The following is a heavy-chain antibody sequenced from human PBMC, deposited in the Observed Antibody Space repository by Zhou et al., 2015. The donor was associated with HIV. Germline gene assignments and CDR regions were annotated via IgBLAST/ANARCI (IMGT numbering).Heavy chain of an antibody. CDR2: IIPMFGTS. Sequence: QVHLVQSGPEMKRPGSSVKVSCKASGGTLTPYGVSWVRQAPGQGLEWMGGIIPMFGTSDYAQKFQGRVTISADRSTSTAYLEMRSLKSEDTAVYYCARDRGGATRPDWRYFDLWGRGTLVTVSS. V-gene: IGHV1-69*06. CDR3: ARDRGGATRPDWRYFDL. D-gene: IGHD6-6*01. CDR1: GGTLTPYG. J-gene: IGHJ2*01.